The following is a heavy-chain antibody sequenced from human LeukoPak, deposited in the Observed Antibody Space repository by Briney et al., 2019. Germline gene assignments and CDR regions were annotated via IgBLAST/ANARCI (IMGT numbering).Heavy chain of an antibody. CDR3: VREVSAWPKNWFDP. CDR1: GFTFRSYA. CDR2: ISDSGDGT. J-gene: IGHJ5*02. V-gene: IGHV3-23*01. Sequence: GGSLRLSCAGSGFTFRSYAMSWVRQSPVKGLEWVSAISDSGDGTYYADSVKARFTISRDNSKNTVYLEMSILRAEDTAVYYCVREVSAWPKNWFDPWGQGTLVTVSS. D-gene: IGHD3-3*01.